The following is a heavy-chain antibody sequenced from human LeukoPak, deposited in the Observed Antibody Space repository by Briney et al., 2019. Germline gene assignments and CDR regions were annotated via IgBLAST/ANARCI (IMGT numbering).Heavy chain of an antibody. V-gene: IGHV4-34*01. J-gene: IGHJ4*02. CDR3: ARGKDILTGYYGENY. CDR1: GGSFSAYY. Sequence: PSETLSLTCAVYGGSFSAYYWNWIRQPPGKGLEWIGEINHSGSTSYNPSLKSRVTISVDTSKKQFSLKLSSVTAADTAVYYCARGKDILTGYYGENYWGQGALVTVSS. CDR2: INHSGST. D-gene: IGHD3-9*01.